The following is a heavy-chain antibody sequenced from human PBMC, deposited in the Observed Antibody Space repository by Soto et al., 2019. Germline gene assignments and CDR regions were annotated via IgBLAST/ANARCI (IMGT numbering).Heavy chain of an antibody. D-gene: IGHD3-22*01. V-gene: IGHV1-8*01. CDR3: ASRSDYYDSSGYPTRSGDAFDI. J-gene: IGHJ3*02. CDR2: MNPNSGNT. CDR1: GYTFTSYD. Sequence: ASVKVSCKASGYTFTSYDINWVRQATGQGLEWMGWMNPNSGNTGYAQKFQGRVTMTTDTSTSTAYMELRSLRSDDTAVYYCASRSDYYDSSGYPTRSGDAFDIWGQGTMVTVSS.